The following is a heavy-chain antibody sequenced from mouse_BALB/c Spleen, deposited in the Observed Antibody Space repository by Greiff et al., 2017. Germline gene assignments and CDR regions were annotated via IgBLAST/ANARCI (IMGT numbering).Heavy chain of an antibody. CDR3: ARSGEGLRYAMDY. V-gene: IGHV1-31*01. CDR1: GYSFTGYY. Sequence: LQQSGPELVKPGASVKISCKASGYSFTGYYMHWVKQSHVKSLEWIGRINPYNGATSFNQNFKDKASLTVDKSSSTAYMELHSLTSEDSAVYYCARSGEGLRYAMDYWGQGTSVTVSS. J-gene: IGHJ4*01. D-gene: IGHD3-1*01. CDR2: INPYNGAT.